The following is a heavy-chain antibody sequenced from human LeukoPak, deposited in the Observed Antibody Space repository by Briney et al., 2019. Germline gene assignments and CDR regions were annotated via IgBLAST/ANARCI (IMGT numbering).Heavy chain of an antibody. Sequence: GASVKVSCTPSGYTFTVYYMQCVRQAPGQRLEWIGWINPNSGATIYTQKFQGRVTMPRTTSISTAHMELSMLRSDDTAANSCRMSRHQLLNFGCWEQGTLVSVAS. CDR3: RMSRHQLLNFGC. CDR1: GYTFTVYY. V-gene: IGHV1-2*02. D-gene: IGHD2-2*01. J-gene: IGHJ4*02. CDR2: INPNSGAT.